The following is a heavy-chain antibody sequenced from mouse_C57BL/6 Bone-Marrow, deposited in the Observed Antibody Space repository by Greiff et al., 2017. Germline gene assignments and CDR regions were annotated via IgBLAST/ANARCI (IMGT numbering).Heavy chain of an antibody. CDR2: IYPRSGNT. V-gene: IGHV1-81*01. J-gene: IGHJ3*01. CDR1: GYTFTSYG. CDR3: ANFYYYGSSYWFAY. Sequence: VQLQQSGAELARPGASVKLSCTASGYTFTSYGISWVKQRTGQGLEWIGEIYPRSGNTYYNEKFTGKATLTADKSTSTAYMKLRSLTSDDSAVYFCANFYYYGSSYWFAYWGQGTLVTVSA. D-gene: IGHD1-1*01.